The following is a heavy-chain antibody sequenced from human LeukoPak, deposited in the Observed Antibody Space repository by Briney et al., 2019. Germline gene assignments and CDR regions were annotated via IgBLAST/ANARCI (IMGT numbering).Heavy chain of an antibody. D-gene: IGHD3-22*01. Sequence: ASVKVSCKASGYTFTSYDINWVRQATGQGLEWMGWMNPNSGGTNYAQKFQGRVTMTRDTSISTAYMELSRLRSDDTAVYYCARDPFPTYSSGYYSLWGQGTLVTVSS. CDR3: ARDPFPTYSSGYYSL. CDR1: GYTFTSYD. V-gene: IGHV1-2*02. CDR2: MNPNSGGT. J-gene: IGHJ4*02.